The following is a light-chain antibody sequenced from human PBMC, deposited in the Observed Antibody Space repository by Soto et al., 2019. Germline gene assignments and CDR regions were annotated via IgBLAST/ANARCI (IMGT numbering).Light chain of an antibody. Sequence: QSVLTQPPSVSGAPGQRVTISCSASSSDIGAGYDVHWYQQLPGTAPKLLIYGNSNRPSGVPDRFSGSKSGTSASLAITGLQAEDEADYYCQSYDSSLSVYVFGTGTKLIVL. CDR3: QSYDSSLSVYV. V-gene: IGLV1-40*01. CDR2: GNS. J-gene: IGLJ1*01. CDR1: SSDIGAGYD.